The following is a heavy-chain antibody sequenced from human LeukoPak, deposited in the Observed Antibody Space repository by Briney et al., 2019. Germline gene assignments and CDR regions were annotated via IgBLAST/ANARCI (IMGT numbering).Heavy chain of an antibody. CDR1: GFTFSNYS. CDR2: ISKSGTI. V-gene: IGHV3-48*01. J-gene: IGHJ4*02. Sequence: GGSLRLSCVTSGFTFSNYSMNWVRQAPGKGLEWVAHISKSGTIYYADSVKGRFTISRDNARSSLYLQMNSLRAEDTAVYYCARLQWDLPISWGYFDYWGQGTLVTVYS. D-gene: IGHD1-26*01. CDR3: ARLQWDLPISWGYFDY.